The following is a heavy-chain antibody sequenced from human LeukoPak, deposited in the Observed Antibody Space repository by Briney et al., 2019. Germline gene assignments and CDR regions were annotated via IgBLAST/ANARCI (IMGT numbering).Heavy chain of an antibody. CDR1: GYTFTGYY. D-gene: IGHD3-16*01. J-gene: IGHJ4*02. CDR3: SRDPGGNTLGAPDY. CDR2: VNPSDGST. V-gene: IGHV1-46*01. Sequence: ASVKVSCKASGYTFTGYYMHWVRQAPGQGLEWMGIVNPSDGSTRHAQKFQGRVTMTRDMSTSTVYMELSSLRSEDTAVYYCSRDPGGNTLGAPDYWGQGTLVTVSS.